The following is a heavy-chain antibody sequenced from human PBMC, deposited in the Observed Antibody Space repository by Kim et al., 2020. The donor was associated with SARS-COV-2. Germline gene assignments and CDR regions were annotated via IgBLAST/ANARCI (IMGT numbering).Heavy chain of an antibody. CDR2: GTT. J-gene: IGHJ6*02. CDR3: GRQYYYGMDG. Sequence: GTTYYNASLKSRVTISVDRSKNQFSLRQISVTAADTAVYYCGRQYYYGMDGWGQGTTVTVSS. V-gene: IGHV4-39*01.